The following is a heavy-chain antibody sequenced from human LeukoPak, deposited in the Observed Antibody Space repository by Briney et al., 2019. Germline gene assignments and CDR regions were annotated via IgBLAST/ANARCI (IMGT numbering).Heavy chain of an antibody. D-gene: IGHD4-11*01. V-gene: IGHV3-53*01. CDR2: IYSGGST. J-gene: IGHJ4*02. Sequence: GGSLRLSCAASGFTVSSNYMSWVRQAPGKGLEWVSLIYSGGSTYYADSVKGRFTISRDNSKNTLYLQMNSLRDEDTAVYYCARASHIQFSRYYFDCWGQGTLVTVSS. CDR1: GFTVSSNY. CDR3: ARASHIQFSRYYFDC.